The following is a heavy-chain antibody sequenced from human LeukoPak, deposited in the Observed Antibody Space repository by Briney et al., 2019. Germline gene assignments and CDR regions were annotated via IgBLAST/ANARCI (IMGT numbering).Heavy chain of an antibody. J-gene: IGHJ4*02. Sequence: GGSLRLSCAASGFNFNSYAMSWVRKAPGKGLEWVSAISGSGASTYYADSVKGRFTISRDNSKNTLYLQMNSLRADDTAVYYCAKGPAALVVVVAATGDYWGQGTLVTVSS. CDR3: AKGPAALVVVVAATGDY. CDR1: GFNFNSYA. D-gene: IGHD2-15*01. CDR2: ISGSGAST. V-gene: IGHV3-23*01.